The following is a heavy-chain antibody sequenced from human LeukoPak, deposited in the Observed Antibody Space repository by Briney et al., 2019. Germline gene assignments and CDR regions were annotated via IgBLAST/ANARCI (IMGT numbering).Heavy chain of an antibody. CDR1: GFTFSSYS. Sequence: GGSLRLSCAASGFTFSSYSMNWVRQAPGKGLEWVSYISSSSSTIYYADSVKGRFTISRDNAKNSLYLQMNSLRAEDTAVYYCASMGWFGELLSKYYFDYWGQGTLVTVSS. CDR3: ASMGWFGELLSKYYFDY. CDR2: ISSSSSTI. V-gene: IGHV3-48*01. J-gene: IGHJ4*02. D-gene: IGHD3-10*01.